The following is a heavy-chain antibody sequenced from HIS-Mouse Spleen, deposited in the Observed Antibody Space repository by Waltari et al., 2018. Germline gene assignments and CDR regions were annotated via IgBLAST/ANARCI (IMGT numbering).Heavy chain of an antibody. CDR2: IYYSGST. CDR3: AREIPYSSSWYDWYFDL. D-gene: IGHD6-13*01. Sequence: QLQLQESGPGLVKPSETLSLTCTVPGGSISSSSYSRGWIRQPPGKGLEWIGSIYYSGSTYYNPSLKSRVTISVDTSKNQFSLKLSSVTAADTAVYYCAREIPYSSSWYDWYFDLWGSGTLVTVSS. CDR1: GGSISSSSYS. J-gene: IGHJ2*01. V-gene: IGHV4-39*07.